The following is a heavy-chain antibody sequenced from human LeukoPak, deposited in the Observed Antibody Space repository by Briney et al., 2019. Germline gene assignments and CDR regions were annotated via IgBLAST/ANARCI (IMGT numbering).Heavy chain of an antibody. CDR1: GFTFSSYA. CDR3: AKGGCSSTSCWGDY. Sequence: GSLRLSCAASGFTFSSYAMSWVRQAPGKGLGWVSAISGSGGSTYYADSVKGLFTISRDNSKNTLYLQMNSLRAEDTAVYYCAKGGCSSTSCWGDYWGQGTLVTVSS. J-gene: IGHJ4*02. V-gene: IGHV3-23*01. D-gene: IGHD2-2*01. CDR2: ISGSGGST.